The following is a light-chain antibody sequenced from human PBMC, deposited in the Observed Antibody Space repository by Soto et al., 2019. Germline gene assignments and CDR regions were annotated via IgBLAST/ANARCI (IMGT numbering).Light chain of an antibody. CDR3: RQSTDCPST. Sequence: DVVMHQSPLSPTFTLGQQASISCRYSQRLVYSYLNTLLNWFQQRPGQSPRRLVFQVSNRDSGVPDRFSGRGSGTDFTLKLSRVEADDVVVYYCRQSTDCPSTFGGGTKVDI. CDR1: QRLVYSYLNTL. CDR2: QVS. J-gene: IGKJ4*01. V-gene: IGKV2-30*01.